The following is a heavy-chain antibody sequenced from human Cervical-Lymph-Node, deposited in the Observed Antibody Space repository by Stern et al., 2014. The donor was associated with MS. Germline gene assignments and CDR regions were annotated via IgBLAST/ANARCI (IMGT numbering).Heavy chain of an antibody. CDR1: GFTFTSYA. D-gene: IGHD3-16*02. CDR3: AKSRGDGDDVRGGYRYPIAYRGYFDS. CDR2: ISGNGSST. J-gene: IGHJ4*01. V-gene: IGHV3-23*04. Sequence: EVQLVESGGGLVQPGGSLRLSCAASGFTFTSYAMSWVRQAPGKGLEWVSDISGNGSSTYYADSVKGRFPVSRDNPKNALFLQMNSLTTEDTALYYCAKSRGDGDDVRGGYRYPIAYRGYFDSWGHGTLVSVSS.